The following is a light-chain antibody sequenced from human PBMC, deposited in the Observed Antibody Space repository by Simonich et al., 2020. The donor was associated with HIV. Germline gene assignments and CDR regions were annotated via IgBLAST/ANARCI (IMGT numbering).Light chain of an antibody. CDR2: GAS. Sequence: EIGMTQSPATLSVSPGERATLSCRASQSGSSNLDWYQQNPGQAPRLLIYGASTRATGIPARFSGSGSGTEFTLTISSLQPDDLATYYCQQYNSYSPWMFGQGTKVEIK. J-gene: IGKJ1*01. V-gene: IGKV3-15*01. CDR3: QQYNSYSPWM. CDR1: QSGSSN.